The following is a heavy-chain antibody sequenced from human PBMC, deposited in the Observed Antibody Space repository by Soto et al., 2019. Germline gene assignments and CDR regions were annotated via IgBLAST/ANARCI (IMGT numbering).Heavy chain of an antibody. D-gene: IGHD2-8*01. V-gene: IGHV1-18*01. CDR2: ISAYNGNK. CDR1: GYTFTSSG. CDR3: ARDQAMAQFDY. Sequence: QVQLVQSGDEVKKPGASVKVSGKASGYTFTSSGSSWVRQAPGQGLEWMGWISAYNGNKKYEKKLQGRVTMTTDTSTSTAYMELRSLRSDDTAVYYCARDQAMAQFDYWGQGTLVTVSS. J-gene: IGHJ4*02.